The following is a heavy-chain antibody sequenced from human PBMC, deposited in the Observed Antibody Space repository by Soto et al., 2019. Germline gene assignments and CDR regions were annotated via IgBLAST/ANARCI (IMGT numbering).Heavy chain of an antibody. CDR2: FDPEDGET. D-gene: IGHD1-26*01. V-gene: IGHV1-24*01. CDR1: GYTLTELS. Sequence: ASVKVSCKVSGYTLTELSMHWVRQAPGKGLEWMGGFDPEDGETIYAQKFQGRVTMTEDTSTDTAYMELSSLRSEDTAVYYCATRWELLYWFDPWGQGTLVTVSS. J-gene: IGHJ5*02. CDR3: ATRWELLYWFDP.